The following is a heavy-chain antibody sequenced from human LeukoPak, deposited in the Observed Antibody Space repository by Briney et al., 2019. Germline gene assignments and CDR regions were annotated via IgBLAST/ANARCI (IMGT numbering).Heavy chain of an antibody. CDR3: ARQNSVAGTLDY. Sequence: SETLSLTCTVSGGSISSYYWSWIRQPPGKGLEWIGYIYYSGSTNYNPALRSRVTISVDTSKNQFSLKLSSVTAADTAVYYCARQNSVAGTLDYWGQGTLVTVSS. J-gene: IGHJ4*02. CDR1: GGSISSYY. D-gene: IGHD6-19*01. CDR2: IYYSGST. V-gene: IGHV4-59*08.